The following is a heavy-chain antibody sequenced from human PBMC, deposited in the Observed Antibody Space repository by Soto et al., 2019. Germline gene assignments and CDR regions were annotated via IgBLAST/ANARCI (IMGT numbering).Heavy chain of an antibody. CDR2: MNPNSGNT. CDR1: GYTFTSYD. V-gene: IGHV1-8*01. Sequence: ASVKVSCKASGYTFTSYDINWVRQATGQGLEWMGWMNPNSGNTGYAQKFQGRVTMTRNTSISTAYMELSSLRSEDTAVYYCARLWVDYYYYYMDVWGKGTTVTVSS. J-gene: IGHJ6*03. D-gene: IGHD2-21*01. CDR3: ARLWVDYYYYYMDV.